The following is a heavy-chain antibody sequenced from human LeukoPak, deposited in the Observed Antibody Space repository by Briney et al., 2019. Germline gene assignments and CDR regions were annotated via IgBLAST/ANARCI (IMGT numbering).Heavy chain of an antibody. D-gene: IGHD6-19*01. CDR1: GFTFSSYE. CDR3: ARGGSGWYGRFDY. V-gene: IGHV3-30*04. CDR2: ISFDGSKK. Sequence: GGSLRLSCAASGFTFSSYEMHWVRQAPGKGLEWVAVISFDGSKKYHADSVMGRFTISRDTSKNTLYLQMTSLRAEDTAVYYCARGGSGWYGRFDYWGQGTLVTVSS. J-gene: IGHJ4*02.